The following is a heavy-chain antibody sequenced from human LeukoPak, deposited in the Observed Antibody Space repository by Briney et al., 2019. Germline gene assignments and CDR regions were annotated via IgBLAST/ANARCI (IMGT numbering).Heavy chain of an antibody. Sequence: GASVKVSCKASGYTFTSYGISWVRQAPGQGLEWMGIINPSGGSTSYAQKFQGRVTMTRDTSTSTVYMELSSLRSEDTAVYYCARGRQLALLPYYYMDVWGKGTTVTVSS. CDR3: ARGRQLALLPYYYMDV. CDR1: GYTFTSYG. V-gene: IGHV1-46*01. J-gene: IGHJ6*03. D-gene: IGHD6-6*01. CDR2: INPSGGST.